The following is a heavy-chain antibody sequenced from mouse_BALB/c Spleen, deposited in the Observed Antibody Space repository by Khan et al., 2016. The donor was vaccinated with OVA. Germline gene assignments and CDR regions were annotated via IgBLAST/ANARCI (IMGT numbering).Heavy chain of an antibody. CDR1: GYTFTDFT. CDR2: ISTYCGDV. Sequence: QVQLQQSGAELVRPGVSVKISCKGSGYTFTDFTIHWVKQSHALSLEWIGVISTYCGDVTYNQKFKGKATMTVDKSSSTTYMELARLTSEDSAIFDCARGGGGGRFAYWGQGTLVTVSA. J-gene: IGHJ3*01. V-gene: IGHV1S137*01. CDR3: ARGGGGGRFAY.